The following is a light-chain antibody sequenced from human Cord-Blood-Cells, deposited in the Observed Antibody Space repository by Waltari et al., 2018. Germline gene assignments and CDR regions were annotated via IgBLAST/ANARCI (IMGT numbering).Light chain of an antibody. Sequence: LGERATINCMSSQSVLYSSNNKNYLAWYQQKPGQPPKLLIYWASTRESGVPDRFSGSGSGTDFTLTISSLQAEDVAVYYCQQYYSTPWTFGQGTKVEIK. V-gene: IGKV4-1*01. CDR3: QQYYSTPWT. CDR1: QSVLYSSNNKNY. J-gene: IGKJ1*01. CDR2: WAS.